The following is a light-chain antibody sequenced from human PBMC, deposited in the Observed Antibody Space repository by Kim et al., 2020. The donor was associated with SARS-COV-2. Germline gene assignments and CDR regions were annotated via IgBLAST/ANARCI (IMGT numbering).Light chain of an antibody. CDR2: DAS. J-gene: IGKJ1*01. Sequence: ASVGERVTITCRASQAISNWLDWYQQKPGKAPKLLIYDASRLQSGVPSRFSGSGYGTDFTLTISGLEIEDFATYYCKQAKSFPWTFGQGTKVDIK. V-gene: IGKV1-12*02. CDR3: KQAKSFPWT. CDR1: QAISNW.